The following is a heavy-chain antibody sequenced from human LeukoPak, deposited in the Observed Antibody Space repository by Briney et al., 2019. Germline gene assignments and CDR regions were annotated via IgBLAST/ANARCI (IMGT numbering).Heavy chain of an antibody. J-gene: IGHJ4*02. CDR3: ALLAVASDFDY. CDR2: IGSSGTTI. D-gene: IGHD6-19*01. V-gene: IGHV3-48*03. Sequence: GGSLRLSCAVSGFPFSIYEMNWVRRAPGKGLEWVSNIGSSGTTIYYADSVKGRFSISRDNAKSSLYLQMNSLRVEDTAVYYCALLAVASDFDYWGQGALVTVSS. CDR1: GFPFSIYE.